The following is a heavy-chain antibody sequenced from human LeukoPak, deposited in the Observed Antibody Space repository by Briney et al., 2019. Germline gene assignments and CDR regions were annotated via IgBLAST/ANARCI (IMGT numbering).Heavy chain of an antibody. Sequence: PSQTLSLTCTVSGGSISSGSYYWSWIRQPAGKGLEWIGRIYTSGSTNYNPSLKSRVTISVDTSKNPFSLKLSSVTAADTAVYYCASERWELQGYNWFDPWGQGTLVTVSS. V-gene: IGHV4-61*02. CDR3: ASERWELQGYNWFDP. J-gene: IGHJ5*02. CDR1: GGSISSGSYY. D-gene: IGHD1-26*01. CDR2: IYTSGST.